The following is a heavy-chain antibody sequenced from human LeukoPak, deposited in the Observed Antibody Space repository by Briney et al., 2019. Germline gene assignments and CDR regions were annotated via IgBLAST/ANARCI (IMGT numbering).Heavy chain of an antibody. CDR3: ARDHVAAAGIDY. CDR2: IWYDGSNK. D-gene: IGHD6-13*01. Sequence: QPGGSLRLSCAASGFTFSSYGMHWVRQAPGKGLEWVAVIWYDGSNKYYADSVKGRFTISRDNSKNTLYLRMNSLRAEDTAVYYCARDHVAAAGIDYWGQGTLVTVSS. CDR1: GFTFSSYG. J-gene: IGHJ4*02. V-gene: IGHV3-33*01.